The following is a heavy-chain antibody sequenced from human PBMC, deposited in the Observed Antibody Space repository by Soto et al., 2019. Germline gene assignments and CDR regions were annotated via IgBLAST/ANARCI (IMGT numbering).Heavy chain of an antibody. CDR2: IIPFIGTA. V-gene: IGHV1-69*18. J-gene: IGHJ6*02. CDR1: GGTFSSYA. Sequence: VQLVQSGAEVKKPGSSVTVSYKASGGTFSSYAISWVRQAPGQGLEWMGRIIPFIGTANYAQKFQGRGTMTADESTSTAYMELTSLRSEDTAVYYCARVVMTTVPASYYYGMDVWGQGTTVTVSS. CDR3: ARVVMTTVPASYYYGMDV. D-gene: IGHD4-4*01.